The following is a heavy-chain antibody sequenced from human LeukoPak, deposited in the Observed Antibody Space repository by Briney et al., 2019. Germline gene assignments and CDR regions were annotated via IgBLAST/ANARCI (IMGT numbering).Heavy chain of an antibody. D-gene: IGHD5-24*01. V-gene: IGHV1-2*02. CDR3: VRDPGWLQVDY. CDR1: GYTFTDYY. J-gene: IGHJ4*02. CDR2: IDPPSGGT. Sequence: ASVKVSCKASGYTFTDYYIHWVRQAPGQGLEWMGWIDPPSGGTNYAEKLQGRVTMTRDTSISTAYMELTRLTSDDAGVYYCVRDPGWLQVDYWGQGTLLTVSS.